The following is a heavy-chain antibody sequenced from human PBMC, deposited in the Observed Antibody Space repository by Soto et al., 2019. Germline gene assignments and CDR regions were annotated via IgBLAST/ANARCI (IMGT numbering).Heavy chain of an antibody. CDR3: GRDNRAQPYWNFDL. V-gene: IGHV4-31*03. CDR2: TSYSGTT. Sequence: QGQLQESGPGLVQPSQTLSLTCSVSSDSINGGSCSWNWIRQFLGKGLEWIGYTSYSGTTNYKPSLKSRATRSVDETKNTFPQRLNTRTAADTTVDYWGRDNRAQPYWNFDLWGQGTLVTVS. CDR1: SDSINGGSCS. J-gene: IGHJ2*01. D-gene: IGHD2-2*01.